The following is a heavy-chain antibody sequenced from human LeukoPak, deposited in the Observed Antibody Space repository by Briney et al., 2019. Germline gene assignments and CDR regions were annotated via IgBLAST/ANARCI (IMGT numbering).Heavy chain of an antibody. CDR2: VYYTGRT. Sequence: SETLSPTCSVSGDSIGRICHKWGRFSQAPGERPEWIGSVYYTGRTYFNPSLKSRVTISSDTSKNLLSLNMTSVTAADTALYFCAKDDKNWNYDRWGQGTLVSVSS. D-gene: IGHD1-7*01. CDR1: GDSIGRICHK. CDR3: AKDDKNWNYDR. J-gene: IGHJ5*02. V-gene: IGHV4-39*07.